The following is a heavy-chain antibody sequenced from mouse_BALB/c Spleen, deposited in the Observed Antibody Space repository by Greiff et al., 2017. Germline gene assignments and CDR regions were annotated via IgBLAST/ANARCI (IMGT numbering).Heavy chain of an antibody. V-gene: IGHV5-6-3*01. CDR2: INSNGGST. CDR1: GFTFSSYG. Sequence: EVKLVESGGGLVQPGGSLKLSCAASGFTFSSYGMSWVRQTPDKRLELVATINSNGGSTYYPDSVKGRFTISRDNAKNTLYLQMSSLKSEDTAMYYCARDNYGSSYRYYAMDYWGQGTSVTVSS. J-gene: IGHJ4*01. CDR3: ARDNYGSSYRYYAMDY. D-gene: IGHD1-1*01.